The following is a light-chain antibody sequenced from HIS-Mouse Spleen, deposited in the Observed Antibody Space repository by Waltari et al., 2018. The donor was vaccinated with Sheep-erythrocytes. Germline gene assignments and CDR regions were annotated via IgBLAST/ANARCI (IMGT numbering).Light chain of an antibody. CDR3: QAWDSSTAWV. CDR1: KLGDKY. CDR2: QDS. V-gene: IGLV3-1*01. J-gene: IGLJ3*02. Sequence: SYELTQPPSVSVSPGQTASITCSGDKLGDKYACCYQQKPGQSPVLVIYQDSKRPSGSPERFSGSNAGNTATLTISGTQAIDEADYYCQAWDSSTAWVFGGGTKLTVL.